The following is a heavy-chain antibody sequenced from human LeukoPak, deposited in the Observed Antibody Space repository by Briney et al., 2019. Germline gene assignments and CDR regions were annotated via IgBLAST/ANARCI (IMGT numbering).Heavy chain of an antibody. CDR2: IKSNIDGGTA. V-gene: IGHV3-15*01. D-gene: IGHD2-15*01. Sequence: GGSLRLSCAASGFTFTKAWMTWVRQAPGKGLEWVGRIKSNIDGGTADYAAPVKGRFTIARDDSKNTVYLQMNILKTEDTAVYYCSTLVVVGSDYWGQGTLVTVSS. CDR1: GFTFTKAW. J-gene: IGHJ4*02. CDR3: STLVVVGSDY.